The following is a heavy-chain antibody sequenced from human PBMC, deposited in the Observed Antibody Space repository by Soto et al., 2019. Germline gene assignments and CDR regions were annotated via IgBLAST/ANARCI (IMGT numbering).Heavy chain of an antibody. CDR2: INAGNGNT. CDR3: ARLRPLIAVAGTASYNWFDP. Sequence: VASVKVSCKASGYTFTSYAMHWVRQAPGQRLEWMGWINAGNGNTKYSQKFQGRVTITRDTSASTAYMELSSLRSEDTAVYYCARLRPLIAVAGTASYNWFDPWGQGTLVTVSS. V-gene: IGHV1-3*01. J-gene: IGHJ5*02. D-gene: IGHD6-19*01. CDR1: GYTFTSYA.